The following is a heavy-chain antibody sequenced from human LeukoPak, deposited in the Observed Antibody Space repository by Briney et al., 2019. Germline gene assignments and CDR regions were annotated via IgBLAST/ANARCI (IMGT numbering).Heavy chain of an antibody. Sequence: SETLSLTCTVSGASISSYYWSWIRQPPGKGLEWIGYISYSGSTNYNPSLKSRVTISADTSKNQFSPKLSSVTAADTAVYYCARDAPHNWFDPWGQGTLVTVSS. D-gene: IGHD1-14*01. CDR1: GASISSYY. CDR2: ISYSGST. V-gene: IGHV4-59*01. J-gene: IGHJ5*02. CDR3: ARDAPHNWFDP.